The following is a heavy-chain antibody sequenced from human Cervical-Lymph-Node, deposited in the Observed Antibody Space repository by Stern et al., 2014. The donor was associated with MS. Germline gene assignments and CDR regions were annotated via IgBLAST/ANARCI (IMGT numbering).Heavy chain of an antibody. J-gene: IGHJ4*02. CDR2: ITGSGVGT. D-gene: IGHD3-10*01. CDR1: GFTFDSYV. V-gene: IGHV3-23*04. Sequence: EVQLVESGGGSVQPGGSLRLSCAASGFTFDSYVMNWVRQAPGKGLEWVSGITGSGVGTYYADSVKGRFTISRDNSKNTLYLQMKSLRAEDVAVYYCAKWGRIGELRYFDHWGQGTLVTVSS. CDR3: AKWGRIGELRYFDH.